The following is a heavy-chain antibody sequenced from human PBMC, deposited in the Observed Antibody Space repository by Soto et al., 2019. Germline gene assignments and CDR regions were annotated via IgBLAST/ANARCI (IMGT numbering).Heavy chain of an antibody. D-gene: IGHD7-27*01. V-gene: IGHV1-69*13. J-gene: IGHJ4*02. CDR1: GGTFSSYA. CDR2: FIPIFGTA. Sequence: SVKVSGKASGGTFSSYAISWVRQAPGQGLEWMGGFIPIFGTANYAQKFQGRVTITADESTSTAYMELSSLRSDDTAVYYCARDFGLSGDLRYFYYLFQRTLVTVSS. CDR3: ARDFGLSGDLRYFYY.